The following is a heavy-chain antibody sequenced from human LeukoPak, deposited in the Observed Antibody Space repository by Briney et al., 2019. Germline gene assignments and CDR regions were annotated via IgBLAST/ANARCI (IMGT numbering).Heavy chain of an antibody. CDR1: GFTFSSYA. D-gene: IGHD1-26*01. CDR3: AKDDRYRGYFDY. Sequence: GGSLRLSCAASGFTFSSYAMSWVRQAPGKGLEWVSAISGSGGSTYYADSVKGRFTISRDNSKNTLYLQTNSLRAEDTAVYYCAKDDRYRGYFDYWGQGTLVTVSS. J-gene: IGHJ4*02. CDR2: ISGSGGST. V-gene: IGHV3-23*01.